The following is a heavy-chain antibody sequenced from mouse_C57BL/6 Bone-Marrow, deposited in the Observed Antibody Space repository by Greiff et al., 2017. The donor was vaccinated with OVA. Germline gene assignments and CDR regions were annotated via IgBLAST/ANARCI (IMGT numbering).Heavy chain of an antibody. CDR3: ARICPWFAY. Sequence: QVQLQQSGPGLVQPSQSLSITCTVSGFSLTSYGVHWVRQSPGKGLEWLGVIWRGGSTDYNAAFISRLSISKDNSKSQVFFKMNSLQADDTAIYYCARICPWFAYWGQGTLVTVSA. CDR2: IWRGGST. V-gene: IGHV2-2*01. J-gene: IGHJ3*01. CDR1: GFSLTSYG.